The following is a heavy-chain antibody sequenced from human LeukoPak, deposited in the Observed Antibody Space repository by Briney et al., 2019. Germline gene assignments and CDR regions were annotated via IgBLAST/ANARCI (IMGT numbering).Heavy chain of an antibody. Sequence: PGGSLRLSCATSGFSFSSYGMHWVRQAPGKGLEWVAVISYDGGNKYYADSVKGRFTISRDNSKNTLYLQMNSLRAEDTAVYYCARGRGVSSYDAMDVWGRGTTVTVSS. V-gene: IGHV3-30*03. J-gene: IGHJ6*02. CDR1: GFSFSSYG. D-gene: IGHD2-15*01. CDR3: ARGRGVSSYDAMDV. CDR2: ISYDGGNK.